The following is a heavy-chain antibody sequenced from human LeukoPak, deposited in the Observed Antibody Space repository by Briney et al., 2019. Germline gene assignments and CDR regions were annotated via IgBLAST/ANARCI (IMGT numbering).Heavy chain of an antibody. CDR2: IYYSGST. CDR3: ARAPWAYGNYVHAFDI. J-gene: IGHJ3*02. V-gene: IGHV4-39*07. CDR1: GGSISSSSYY. Sequence: SETLSLTCTVSGGSISSSSYYWGWIRQPPGKGLEWIGSIYYSGSTYYNPSLKGRVTISVDTSKNHFSLKLTSVTAADTAVYYCARAPWAYGNYVHAFDIWGQGTMVAVSS. D-gene: IGHD4-11*01.